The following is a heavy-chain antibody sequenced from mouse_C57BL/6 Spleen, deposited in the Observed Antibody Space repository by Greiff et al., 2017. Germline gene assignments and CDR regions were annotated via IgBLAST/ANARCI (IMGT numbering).Heavy chain of an antibody. CDR1: GFSLTSYA. D-gene: IGHD1-1*01. V-gene: IGHV2-9-1*01. J-gene: IGHJ4*01. CDR2: IWTGGGT. Sequence: VKLQESGPGLVAPSQSLSITCTVSGFSLTSYAISWVRQPPGKGLEWLGVIWTGGGTNYNSAPKSRLSISKDNSKSQVFLKMNSLQTGVTARDYGASFTTVVARNAMDYWGQGTSVTVSS. CDR3: ASFTTVVARNAMDY.